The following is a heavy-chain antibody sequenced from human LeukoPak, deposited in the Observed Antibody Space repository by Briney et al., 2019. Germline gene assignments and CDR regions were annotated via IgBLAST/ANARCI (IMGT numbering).Heavy chain of an antibody. V-gene: IGHV3-48*01. CDR1: GFTFSSYA. CDR2: IRHDSSDI. J-gene: IGHJ4*02. CDR3: ARDSPGWGGFDF. Sequence: GGSLRLSCAASGFTFSSYAMSWVRQAPGKGLEGVSYIRHDSSDILYADSVKGRFTISRDDVKNSLYLQLNGLRANDTAVYYCARDSPGWGGFDFWGQGTLVTVSS. D-gene: IGHD3-10*01.